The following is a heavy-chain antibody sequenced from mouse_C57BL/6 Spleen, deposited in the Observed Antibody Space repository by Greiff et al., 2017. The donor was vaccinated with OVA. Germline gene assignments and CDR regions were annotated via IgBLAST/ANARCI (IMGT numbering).Heavy chain of an antibody. CDR2: ISYDGSN. CDR3: ATAYYGY. CDR1: GYSITSGYY. J-gene: IGHJ2*01. V-gene: IGHV3-6*01. Sequence: EVKLVESGPGLVKPSQSLSLTCSVTGYSITSGYYWNWIRQFPGNKLEWMGYISYDGSNNYNPSLKNRISITRDTSKNQFFLKLNSVTTEDTATYYCATAYYGYWGQGTTLTVSS. D-gene: IGHD1-2*01.